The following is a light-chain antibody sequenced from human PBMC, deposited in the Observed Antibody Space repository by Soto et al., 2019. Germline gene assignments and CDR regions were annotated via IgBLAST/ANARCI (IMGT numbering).Light chain of an antibody. CDR1: QSVSSY. V-gene: IGKV3-11*01. CDR3: QQRSNWPPLT. CDR2: DAS. Sequence: EIGLKQSPSTLSCSQGERATLSCRASQSVSSYLAWYQQKPGQAPRLLIYDASNRATGIPARFSGSGSGTDFTLTISSLEPEDFAVYYCQQRSNWPPLTFGGGTKV. J-gene: IGKJ4*01.